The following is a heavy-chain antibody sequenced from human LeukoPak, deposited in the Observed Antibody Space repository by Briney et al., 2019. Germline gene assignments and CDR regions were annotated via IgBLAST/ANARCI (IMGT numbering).Heavy chain of an antibody. CDR2: ISYDGSNK. CDR3: ARDLIAAAGAGLDY. Sequence: PGGSLRLSCAASEFTFSSYAMRWVRQAPGKGLEWVAVISYDGSNKYYADSVKGRFTISRDNSKNTLYLQMNSLRAEDTAVYYCARDLIAAAGAGLDYWGQGTLVTVSS. J-gene: IGHJ4*02. D-gene: IGHD6-13*01. CDR1: EFTFSSYA. V-gene: IGHV3-30*04.